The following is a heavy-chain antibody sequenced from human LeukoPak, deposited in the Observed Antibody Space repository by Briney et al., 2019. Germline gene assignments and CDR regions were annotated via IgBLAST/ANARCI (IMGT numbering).Heavy chain of an antibody. J-gene: IGHJ4*02. D-gene: IGHD3-22*01. V-gene: IGHV3-30*18. CDR3: AKGISSGYFDY. Sequence: PGRSLRLSCAASGFTFSSYGMHWVRQAPGKGLEWVAVISYDGSIEYYADSVKGRFSISGDNSKNTLYLQMNSLRAEDTALYYCAKGISSGYFDYRGQGTLVTVSS. CDR2: ISYDGSIE. CDR1: GFTFSSYG.